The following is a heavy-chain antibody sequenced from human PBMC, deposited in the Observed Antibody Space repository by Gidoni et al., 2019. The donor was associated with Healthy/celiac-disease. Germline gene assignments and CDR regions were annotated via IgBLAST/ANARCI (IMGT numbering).Heavy chain of an antibody. CDR1: GGSLSSYY. J-gene: IGHJ4*02. Sequence: QVQLQESGPGLVKPSETLSLTCTVSGGSLSSYYWSWIRQPPGKGLEWIGYIYYSGSTNYNPSLKSRVTISVDTSKNQFSLKLSSVTAADTAVYYCARGTHYYDSSGYLPDYWGQGTLVTVSS. V-gene: IGHV4-59*01. D-gene: IGHD3-22*01. CDR3: ARGTHYYDSSGYLPDY. CDR2: IYYSGST.